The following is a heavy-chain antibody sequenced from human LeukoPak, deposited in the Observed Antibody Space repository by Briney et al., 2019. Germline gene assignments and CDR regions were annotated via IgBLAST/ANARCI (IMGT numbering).Heavy chain of an antibody. V-gene: IGHV1-69*04. CDR2: INVILDTA. J-gene: IGHJ3*02. CDR3: ARDQGIGDASDI. Sequence: GASVKVSCKASGGTFSSYAISWVRQAPGQGLEWMGRINVILDTANYAQKFQGRVTIITDISTSTSYMELSSLRSEDTAVYYCARDQGIGDASDIWGQGTMVTVSS. CDR1: GGTFSSYA.